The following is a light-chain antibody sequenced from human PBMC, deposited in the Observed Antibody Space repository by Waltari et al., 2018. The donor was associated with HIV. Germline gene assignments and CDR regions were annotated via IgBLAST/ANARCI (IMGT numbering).Light chain of an antibody. CDR1: PSVASN. J-gene: IGKJ2*01. V-gene: IGKV3-15*01. CDR2: GAS. CDR3: QQYNTWPWFT. Sequence: EIVMTQSPATLSVSPVRTATLSCRASPSVASNLAWYQQKPGQNPRPLIYGASTRATGISPRFSGSGSGTNFALTITSLQSEDVAVYYCQQYNTWPWFTFGQGTKLEIK.